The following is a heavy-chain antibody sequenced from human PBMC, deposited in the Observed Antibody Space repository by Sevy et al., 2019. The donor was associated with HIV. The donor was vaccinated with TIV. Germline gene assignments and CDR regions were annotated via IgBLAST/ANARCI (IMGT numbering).Heavy chain of an antibody. D-gene: IGHD3-10*01. Sequence: ASVKVSCRTSGYTFTTYDINWVRQATGQGLEWMGWMNPSRGNTGTAQKFQGRLTMTRDPSKSTAYRGLSSLESQDTAVYYCARRRGFGELLGLGYWGQGTLVTVSS. CDR1: GYTFTTYD. CDR3: ARRRGFGELLGLGY. V-gene: IGHV1-8*01. CDR2: MNPSRGNT. J-gene: IGHJ4*02.